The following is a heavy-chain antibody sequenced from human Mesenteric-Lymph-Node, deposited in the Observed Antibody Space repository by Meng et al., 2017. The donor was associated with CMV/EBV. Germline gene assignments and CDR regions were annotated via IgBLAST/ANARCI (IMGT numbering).Heavy chain of an antibody. CDR1: GFTFSSYW. D-gene: IGHD6-19*01. CDR3: ARANQGVGSGWYEYFDY. CDR2: INSDGSST. Sequence: GESLKISCAASGFTFSSYWMHWVRQAPGKGLVWVSHINSDGSSTTYADSVKGRFTISRDNAKNTLYLQMNSLRAEDTAVYYCARANQGVGSGWYEYFDYWGQGTLVTVSS. J-gene: IGHJ4*02. V-gene: IGHV3-74*01.